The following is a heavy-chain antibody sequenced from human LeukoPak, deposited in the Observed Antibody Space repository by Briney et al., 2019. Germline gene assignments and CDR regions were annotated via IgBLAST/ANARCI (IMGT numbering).Heavy chain of an antibody. Sequence: ASVKVSCKASGGTFSSYAISWVRQAPGQGLEWMGGIIPIFGTANYAQKFQGGVTITADESTSTAYMELSSLRSEDTAVYYCARALHSSSSGVSWGQGTLVTVSS. J-gene: IGHJ5*02. D-gene: IGHD6-13*01. V-gene: IGHV1-69*13. CDR1: GGTFSSYA. CDR3: ARALHSSSSGVS. CDR2: IIPIFGTA.